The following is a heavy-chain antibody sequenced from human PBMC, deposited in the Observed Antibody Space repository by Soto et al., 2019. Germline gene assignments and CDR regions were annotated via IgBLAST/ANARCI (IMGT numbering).Heavy chain of an antibody. CDR3: ARGGSSDSSGYLNWFDP. J-gene: IGHJ5*02. CDR1: GYTFTRHW. D-gene: IGHD3-22*01. CDR2: VYPGDSDT. V-gene: IGHV5-51*01. Sequence: GESLKISCXGSGYTFTRHWIAWVRQMPGKGLEWMGIVYPGDSDTTYSPSFQGQVTISVDKSINTAYLQWSTLRASDTAMYYCARGGSSDSSGYLNWFDPWGQGTLVTVSS.